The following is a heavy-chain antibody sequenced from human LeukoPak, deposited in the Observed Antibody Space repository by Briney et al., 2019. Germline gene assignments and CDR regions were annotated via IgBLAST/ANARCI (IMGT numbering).Heavy chain of an antibody. CDR2: ISSSGSTI. Sequence: GGSLRLSCAASGFTFSSYEMNWVRQAPGKGLEWVSYISSSGSTIYYADSVKGRFTISRDNAKNSLYLQMNSLRAEDTAVYYCARVERYDILTGPRLYYFDYWGPGTLVTVSS. CDR1: GFTFSSYE. V-gene: IGHV3-48*03. J-gene: IGHJ4*02. CDR3: ARVERYDILTGPRLYYFDY. D-gene: IGHD3-9*01.